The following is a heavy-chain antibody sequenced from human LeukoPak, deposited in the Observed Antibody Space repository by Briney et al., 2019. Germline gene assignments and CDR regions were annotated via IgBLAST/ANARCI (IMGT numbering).Heavy chain of an antibody. CDR3: ARDMTDWWFDP. CDR1: GDSISSGGYY. J-gene: IGHJ5*02. CDR2: IYYSGST. Sequence: PSETLSLTCTVSGDSISSGGYYWSWIPQHPGKGLEWIGYIYYSGSTHYNPSLKSRVTISVDTSKNQFSLKLSSVTAADTAVYYCARDMTDWWFDPWGQGTLVTVSS. V-gene: IGHV4-31*03. D-gene: IGHD3-9*01.